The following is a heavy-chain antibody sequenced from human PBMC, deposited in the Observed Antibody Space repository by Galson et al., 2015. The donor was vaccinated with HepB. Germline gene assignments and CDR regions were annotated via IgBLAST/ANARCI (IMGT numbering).Heavy chain of an antibody. V-gene: IGHV3-53*01. CDR1: GFSIRSHY. J-gene: IGHJ4*02. CDR2: IHGGNNR. D-gene: IGHD6-13*01. Sequence: SLRLSCAASGFSIRSHYMNWVRQAPGKGLEWVSVIHGGNNRYYPDSVKGRFTISRDDSIKTLVLQMNSLRVEDTAVYYCAQLGTGYWGQGTLVTVSS. CDR3: AQLGTGY.